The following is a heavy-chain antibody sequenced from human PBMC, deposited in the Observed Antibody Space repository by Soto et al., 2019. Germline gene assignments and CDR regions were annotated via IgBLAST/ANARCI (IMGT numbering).Heavy chain of an antibody. CDR2: MSFDGSIQ. D-gene: IGHD1-26*01. J-gene: IGHJ4*02. CDR3: ARDRGRDGHSWEFDY. Sequence: PGGSLRLSCVVSGFSFSAYAMHWVRQAPGKGLEWVAVMSFDGSIQDYAASVKGRFAISRDNSMNTLYLQMNSLRTDDTALYYCARDRGRDGHSWEFDYWGQGALVTVSS. CDR1: GFSFSAYA. V-gene: IGHV3-30*09.